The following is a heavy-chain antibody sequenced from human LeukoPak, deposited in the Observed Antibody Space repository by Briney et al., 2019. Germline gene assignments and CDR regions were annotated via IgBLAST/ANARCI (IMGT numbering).Heavy chain of an antibody. CDR3: ARARLPYSSSWYYFDY. J-gene: IGHJ4*02. Sequence: ASVKVSCKASGGTFSSYAISWVRQAPGKGLEWMGRIIPILGIANYAQKFQGRVTITADKSTSTAYMELSSLRSEDTAVYYCARARLPYSSSWYYFDYWGQGTLVTVSS. V-gene: IGHV1-69*04. D-gene: IGHD6-13*01. CDR1: GGTFSSYA. CDR2: IIPILGIA.